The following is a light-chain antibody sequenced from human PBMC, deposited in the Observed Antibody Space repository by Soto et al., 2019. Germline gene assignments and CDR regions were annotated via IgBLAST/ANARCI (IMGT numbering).Light chain of an antibody. V-gene: IGLV2-8*01. CDR2: EVT. CDR3: SSYAGGNNAYV. Sequence: QSVLTQPPSASGSPGQSVTISCTGTSSDVGGYNYVSWYQQHPGKAPKLMIYEVTKRPSGVPDRFSGSKSGNTASLTVSGLQHEDEADYYCSSYAGGNNAYVFGTGTKVTVL. J-gene: IGLJ1*01. CDR1: SSDVGGYNY.